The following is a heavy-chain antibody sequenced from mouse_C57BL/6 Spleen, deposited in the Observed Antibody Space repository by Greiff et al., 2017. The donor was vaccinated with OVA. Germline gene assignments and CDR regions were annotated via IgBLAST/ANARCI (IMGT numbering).Heavy chain of an antibody. CDR3: AREGVTTVVAPFAY. Sequence: QVQLKQPGAELVRPGSSVKLSCKASGYTFTSYWMDWVKQRPGQGLEWIGNIYPSDSETHYNQKFKDKATLTVDKSSSTAYMQLSSLTSEDAAVYYCAREGVTTVVAPFAYWGQGTLVTVSA. CDR1: GYTFTSYW. CDR2: IYPSDSET. V-gene: IGHV1-61*01. J-gene: IGHJ3*01. D-gene: IGHD1-1*01.